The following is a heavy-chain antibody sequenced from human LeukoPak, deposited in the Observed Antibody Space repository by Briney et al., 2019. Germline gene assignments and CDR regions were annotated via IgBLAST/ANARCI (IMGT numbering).Heavy chain of an antibody. CDR2: VYYSGYS. CDR3: ARVDSSFGYFDY. V-gene: IGHV4-59*08. Sequence: AETLSLTCTVSGGSITSYYWAWLRQPPEKGLEWIGYVYYSGYSNYNPSLKSRVSMSVDTSMNQFSLKLASVTAADTAVYYCARVDSSFGYFDYWGQGTLVTVSS. CDR1: GGSITSYY. D-gene: IGHD6-6*01. J-gene: IGHJ4*02.